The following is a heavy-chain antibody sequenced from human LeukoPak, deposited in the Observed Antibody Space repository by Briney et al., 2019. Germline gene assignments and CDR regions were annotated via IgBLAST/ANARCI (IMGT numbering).Heavy chain of an antibody. V-gene: IGHV1-8*03. D-gene: IGHD5-18*01. Sequence: ASVKVSCKASGYTFTSYDINWVRQATGQGLEWMGWMNPNSGNTGYAQKFQGRVTITRNTSISTAYMELSSLRSEDTAVYYCARGRYSYGYFDYWGQGTLVTVSS. CDR2: MNPNSGNT. CDR1: GYTFTSYD. CDR3: ARGRYSYGYFDY. J-gene: IGHJ4*02.